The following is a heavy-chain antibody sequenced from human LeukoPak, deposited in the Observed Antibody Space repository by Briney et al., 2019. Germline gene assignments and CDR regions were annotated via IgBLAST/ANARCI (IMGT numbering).Heavy chain of an antibody. D-gene: IGHD6-19*01. CDR3: ARTPFGVAGSGANYYYYYYYMDV. CDR1: GGTFSSYA. V-gene: IGHV1-69*05. Sequence: SVKVSCKASGGTFSSYAISWVRQAPGQGLEWMGGIIPIFGTANYAQKFQGRVTITTDESTGTAYMELSSLRSEDTAVYYCARTPFGVAGSGANYYYYYYYMDVWGKGTTVTVSS. J-gene: IGHJ6*03. CDR2: IIPIFGTA.